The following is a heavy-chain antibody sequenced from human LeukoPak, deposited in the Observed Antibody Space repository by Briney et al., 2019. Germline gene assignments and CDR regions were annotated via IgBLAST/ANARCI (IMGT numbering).Heavy chain of an antibody. D-gene: IGHD6-6*01. J-gene: IGHJ5*02. Sequence: ASVKVSCKASGYTFTSYDINWVRQATGQGLEWMGWMNPNSGNTGYAQKFQGRVTMTRDTSISTAYMELSRLRSDDTAVYYCARDGEYSSSSAGDWFDPWGQGTLVTVSS. CDR3: ARDGEYSSSSAGDWFDP. V-gene: IGHV1-8*01. CDR1: GYTFTSYD. CDR2: MNPNSGNT.